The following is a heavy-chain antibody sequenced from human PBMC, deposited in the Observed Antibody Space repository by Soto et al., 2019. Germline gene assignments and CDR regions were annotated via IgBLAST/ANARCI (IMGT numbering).Heavy chain of an antibody. CDR3: AKDTSPGVSASSSDY. CDR1: GFTFSRFG. CDR2: ISYDGSDE. Sequence: QVQLVESGGGVVQPGRSLRLSCAASGFTFSRFGMHWVRQAPCKGLEWVALISYDGSDEYYRDSVKGRFTISRDNSQNTLFLQVNSLRPEDTAVYYCAKDTSPGVSASSSDYWGQGALVTVSS. D-gene: IGHD2-2*01. J-gene: IGHJ4*02. V-gene: IGHV3-30*18.